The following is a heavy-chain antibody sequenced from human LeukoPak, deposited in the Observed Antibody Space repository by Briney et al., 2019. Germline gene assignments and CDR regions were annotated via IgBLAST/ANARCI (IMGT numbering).Heavy chain of an antibody. CDR2: INHSGST. Sequence: PLETLSLTCAVYGGSFSGYYWSWIRQPPGKGLEWIGEINHSGSTYYNPSLKSRVTISVDTSKNQFSLKLSSVTAADTAVYYCARRGYYDRRYFDYWGQGTLVTVSS. V-gene: IGHV4-34*01. D-gene: IGHD3-22*01. CDR3: ARRGYYDRRYFDY. CDR1: GGSFSGYY. J-gene: IGHJ4*02.